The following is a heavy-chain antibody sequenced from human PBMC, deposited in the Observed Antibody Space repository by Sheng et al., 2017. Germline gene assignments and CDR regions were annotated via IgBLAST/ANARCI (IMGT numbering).Heavy chain of an antibody. CDR2: INHSGST. Sequence: QVQLQQWGAGLLKPSETLSLTCAVYGGSFSGYYWSWIRQPPGKGLEWIGEINHSGSTNYNPSLKSRVTISVDTSKNQFSLKLSSVTAADTAVYYCARRGDRRWLQFSDAFDIWGQGTMVTVSS. D-gene: IGHD5-12*01. J-gene: IGHJ3*02. V-gene: IGHV4-34*01. CDR1: GGSFSGYY. CDR3: ARRGDRRWLQFSDAFDI.